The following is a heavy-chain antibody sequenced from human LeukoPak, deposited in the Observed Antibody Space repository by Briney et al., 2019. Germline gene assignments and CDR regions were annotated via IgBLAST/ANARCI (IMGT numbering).Heavy chain of an antibody. Sequence: PGGSLRLSCEDSGFTLRNFAVSWVRQAPGKGLEWVSVISVSGGSTHYAASVKGRFTISRDNSKNTVYLQMNSLRAEDTAVYYCAKGATSSWHQSWLDPWGQGTQVTVSS. CDR2: ISVSGGST. D-gene: IGHD6-13*01. CDR1: GFTLRNFA. J-gene: IGHJ5*02. CDR3: AKGATSSWHQSWLDP. V-gene: IGHV3-23*01.